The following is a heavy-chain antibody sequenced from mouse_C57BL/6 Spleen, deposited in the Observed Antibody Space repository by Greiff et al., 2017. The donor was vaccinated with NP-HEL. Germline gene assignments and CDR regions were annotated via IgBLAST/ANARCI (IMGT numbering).Heavy chain of an antibody. CDR2: IWGDGST. CDR3: AIPLYYGSSYGWYFDV. V-gene: IGHV2-3*01. CDR1: GFSLTSYG. D-gene: IGHD1-1*01. Sequence: QVQLQQSGPGLVAPSQCLSITCTVSGFSLTSYGVSWVRQPPGKGLEWLGVIWGDGSTNYHSALISRLSISKDNSTSQVFLQLNSLQTDDTATYYCAIPLYYGSSYGWYFDVWGTGTTVTVSA. J-gene: IGHJ1*03.